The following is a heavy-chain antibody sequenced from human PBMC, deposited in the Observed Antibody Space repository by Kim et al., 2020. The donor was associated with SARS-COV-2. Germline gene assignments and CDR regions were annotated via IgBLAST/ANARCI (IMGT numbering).Heavy chain of an antibody. V-gene: IGHV4-59*08. CDR3: ARNYGYGSGSFYSY. J-gene: IGHJ4*02. CDR2: IYYTEST. Sequence: SETLSLTCTVSGDSIGSYYWTWIRQPPGKGLEWIGYIYYTESTNYNPSLKSRVAISVDTYKNQFSLKLSSVTAADTAVYYCARNYGYGSGSFYSYWGQGILVTVSS. D-gene: IGHD3-10*01. CDR1: GDSIGSYY.